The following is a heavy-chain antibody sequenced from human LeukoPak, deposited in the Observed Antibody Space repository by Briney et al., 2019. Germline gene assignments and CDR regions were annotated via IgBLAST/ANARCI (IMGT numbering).Heavy chain of an antibody. CDR2: ISGSGGST. CDR1: GFTFSSYA. CDR3: AKNSGSYYLGHDY. V-gene: IGHV3-23*01. J-gene: IGHJ4*02. Sequence: PGGSLRLSCAASGFTFSSYAMSWVRQAPGKGLEWVSAISGSGGSTYYADSVKGRFTISRDNSKNTLYLQVNSLRAEDTAVYYCAKNSGSYYLGHDYWGQGTLVTVSS. D-gene: IGHD1-26*01.